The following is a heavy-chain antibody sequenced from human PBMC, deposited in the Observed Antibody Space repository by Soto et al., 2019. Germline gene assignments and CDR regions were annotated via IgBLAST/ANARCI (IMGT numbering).Heavy chain of an antibody. J-gene: IGHJ4*02. D-gene: IGHD1-26*01. CDR2: ISYSVNT. V-gene: IGHV4-59*01. CDR1: GGSISSDY. Sequence: PSETLSLTCTVSGGSISSDYWSWIRQPPGKGLEWIGYISYSVNTNYNPSLKSLVTISVDTSKKQFSLKLRSVTAADTAVYYCARVLSGSSLFDYWGQGMLVTVS. CDR3: ARVLSGSSLFDY.